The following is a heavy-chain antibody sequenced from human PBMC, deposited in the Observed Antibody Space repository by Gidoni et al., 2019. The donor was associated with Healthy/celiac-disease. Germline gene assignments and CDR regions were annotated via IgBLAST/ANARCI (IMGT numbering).Heavy chain of an antibody. V-gene: IGHV4-4*02. CDR2: IYHSGST. CDR3: ARLYYYGSGPTGVY. CDR1: GGSISRSNW. Sequence: QVQLQESGPGLVKPSGTLSLTCAVSGGSISRSNWWSWVRQPPGKGLEWIGEIYHSGSTNYNQSLKSRVTISVDKSKNQFSLKLSSVTAADTAVYYCARLYYYGSGPTGVYWGQGTLVTVSS. J-gene: IGHJ4*02. D-gene: IGHD3-10*01.